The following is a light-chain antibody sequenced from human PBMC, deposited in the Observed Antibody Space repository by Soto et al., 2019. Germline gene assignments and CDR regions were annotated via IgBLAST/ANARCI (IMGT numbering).Light chain of an antibody. CDR1: SSDVGGYNY. CDR3: SSYTSSSTRV. V-gene: IGLV2-14*01. Sequence: QSALTQPASGSRSPGQSITISCTGTSSDVGGYNYVSWYQQHPGKAPKLMIYEVSNRPSGVSNRFSGSKSGNTASLTISGLQAEDETDYYCSSYTSSSTRVFGGGTKLTLL. J-gene: IGLJ3*02. CDR2: EVS.